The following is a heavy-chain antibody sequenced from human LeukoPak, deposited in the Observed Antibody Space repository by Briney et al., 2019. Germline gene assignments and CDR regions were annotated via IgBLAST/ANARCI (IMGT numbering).Heavy chain of an antibody. J-gene: IGHJ4*02. Sequence: GASVKVSCKASGYTFTGYYMHWVRQAPGQGLEWMGWINPNSGGTNYAQKFQGRVTMTRDTSISTAYMELSRLRSDDTAVYYCARARPPRTVTREFDYWGQGTLVTVSS. CDR1: GYTFTGYY. CDR3: ARARPPRTVTREFDY. D-gene: IGHD4-17*01. V-gene: IGHV1-2*02. CDR2: INPNSGGT.